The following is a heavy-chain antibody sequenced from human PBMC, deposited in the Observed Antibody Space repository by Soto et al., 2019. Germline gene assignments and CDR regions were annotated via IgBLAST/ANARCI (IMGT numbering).Heavy chain of an antibody. V-gene: IGHV4-31*03. CDR1: GGSISSGGYY. Sequence: SETLSLTCTVSGGSISSGGYYWSWIRQHPGKGLEWIGYIYYSGSTYYNPSLKSRVTISVDTSKNRFSLKLSSVTAADTAVYYCARDLIARGVPNWFDPWGQGTLVTVSS. CDR3: ARDLIARGVPNWFDP. J-gene: IGHJ5*02. D-gene: IGHD3-10*01. CDR2: IYYSGST.